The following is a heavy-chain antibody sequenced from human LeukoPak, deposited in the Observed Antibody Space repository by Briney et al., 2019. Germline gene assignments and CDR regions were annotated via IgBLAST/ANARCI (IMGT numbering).Heavy chain of an antibody. D-gene: IGHD4-17*01. CDR3: ARTLGDYPDY. CDR2: IIPIFGIA. J-gene: IGHJ4*02. V-gene: IGHV1-69*04. CDR1: GGTSSSYA. Sequence: GASVKVSCKASGGTSSSYAISWVRQAPGQGLEWMGRIIPIFGIANYAQKFQGRVTITADKSTSTAYMELSSLRSEDTAVYYCARTLGDYPDYWGQGTLVTVSS.